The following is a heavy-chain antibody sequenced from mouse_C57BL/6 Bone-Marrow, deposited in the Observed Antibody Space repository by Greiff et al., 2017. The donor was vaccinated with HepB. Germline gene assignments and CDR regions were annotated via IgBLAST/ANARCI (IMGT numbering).Heavy chain of an antibody. CDR1: GFTLSSFG. D-gene: IGHD2-10*02. J-gene: IGHJ4*01. CDR2: ISSGSTTI. Sequence: EVKLVESGGGLVQPGGSRKLSCAVSGFTLSSFGIHWVRQAPEKGLEWVAYISSGSTTIYYADTVKGRFTISKDNPRNTLFLQMTSLRSEDTAMYYCAKYGNYVRYAMDYWGQGTSVTVSS. CDR3: AKYGNYVRYAMDY. V-gene: IGHV5-17*02.